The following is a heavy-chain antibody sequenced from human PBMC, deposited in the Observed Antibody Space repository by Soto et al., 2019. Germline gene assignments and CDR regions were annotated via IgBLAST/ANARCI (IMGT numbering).Heavy chain of an antibody. J-gene: IGHJ6*02. D-gene: IGHD1-7*01. Sequence: QVQLVESGGGVVQPGRSLRLSCAASGFTFSNYGMHWVRQAPGKGLEWVAIISYDGSKTYYADSVKGRFTISRDNSKNTLYLQMNSLGAEDTAVYYCAKVANFRDDYYYGMDVWGQGTTVTVSS. V-gene: IGHV3-30*18. CDR2: ISYDGSKT. CDR1: GFTFSNYG. CDR3: AKVANFRDDYYYGMDV.